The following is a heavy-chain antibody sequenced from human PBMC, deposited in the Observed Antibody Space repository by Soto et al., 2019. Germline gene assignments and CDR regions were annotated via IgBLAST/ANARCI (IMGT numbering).Heavy chain of an antibody. CDR3: ANSVLYNWKFSHYYGMDV. J-gene: IGHJ6*02. V-gene: IGHV1-2*02. CDR1: GYTFTGYY. Sequence: ASVKVSCKASGYTFTGYYMHWVRQAPGQGLEWMGWINPNSGGTNYAQKFQGRVTMTRDTSISTAYMELSRLRSDDTAVYYCANSVLYNWKFSHYYGMDVWGQGTTVTVPS. D-gene: IGHD1-20*01. CDR2: INPNSGGT.